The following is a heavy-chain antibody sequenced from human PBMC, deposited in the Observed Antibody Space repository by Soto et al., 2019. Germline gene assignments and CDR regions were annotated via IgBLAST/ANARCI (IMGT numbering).Heavy chain of an antibody. J-gene: IGHJ6*02. CDR3: ARGGYCSSTSCYTDSYGMDV. CDR2: TRNKANSYTT. D-gene: IGHD2-2*02. V-gene: IGHV3-72*01. Sequence: GGSLRLSCAASGFTFSDHYMDWVRQAPGKGLEWVGRTRNKANSYTTEYAASVKGRFTISRDDSKNSLYLQMNSLKTEDTAVYYCARGGYCSSTSCYTDSYGMDVWGQGTTVTVSS. CDR1: GFTFSDHY.